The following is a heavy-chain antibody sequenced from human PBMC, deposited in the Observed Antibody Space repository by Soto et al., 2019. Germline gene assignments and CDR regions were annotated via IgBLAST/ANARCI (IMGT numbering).Heavy chain of an antibody. CDR2: IKSKTDGGTT. CDR1: GFTFSNAW. Sequence: GGSLRLSCAASGFTFSNAWMSWVRQAPGKGLEWVGRIKSKTDGGTTDHAAPVKGRFTISRDDSKNTLYLQMNSLKTEDTAVYYCTTDLRVFWSPYYYYGMDVWGQGTTVTVSS. D-gene: IGHD3-3*01. CDR3: TTDLRVFWSPYYYYGMDV. V-gene: IGHV3-15*01. J-gene: IGHJ6*02.